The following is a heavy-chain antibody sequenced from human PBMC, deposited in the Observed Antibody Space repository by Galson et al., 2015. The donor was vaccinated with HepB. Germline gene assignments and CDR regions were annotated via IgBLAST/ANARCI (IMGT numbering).Heavy chain of an antibody. D-gene: IGHD3-10*01. CDR1: GYSFTNYW. Sequence: QSGAEVKKPGESLKISCKGSGYSFTNYWIAWVRQMPGKGLEWMGIIYPGDSDTRYSPSFQGQVTISADKSISTAYLQWSSLKASDAAMYYCARQGYYYGSGNYYPPDYWGQGTLVTVSP. CDR2: IYPGDSDT. CDR3: ARQGYYYGSGNYYPPDY. V-gene: IGHV5-51*01. J-gene: IGHJ4*02.